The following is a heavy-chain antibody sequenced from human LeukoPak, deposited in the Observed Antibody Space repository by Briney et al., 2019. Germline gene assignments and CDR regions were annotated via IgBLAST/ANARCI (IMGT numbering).Heavy chain of an antibody. CDR1: GGTFSSYA. CDR3: ARALYYYDSSGYEPQIDY. V-gene: IGHV1-69*04. Sequence: SVKVSCKASGGTFSSYAISWVRQAPGQGLEWMGRIIPILGIANYAQKFQGRVTITADKSTSTAYMELSSLRSEDTAVYYCARALYYYDSSGYEPQIDYWGQGTLVTVSS. CDR2: IIPILGIA. D-gene: IGHD3-22*01. J-gene: IGHJ4*02.